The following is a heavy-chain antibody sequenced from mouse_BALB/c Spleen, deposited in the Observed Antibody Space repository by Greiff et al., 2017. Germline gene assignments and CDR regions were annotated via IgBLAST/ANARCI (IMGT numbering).Heavy chain of an antibody. D-gene: IGHD3-3*01. V-gene: IGHV5-6-3*01. J-gene: IGHJ3*01. CDR2: INSNGGST. Sequence: EVKLVESGGGLVQPGGSLKLSCAASGFTFSSYGMSWVRQTPDKSLELVATINSNGGSTYYPDSVKGRFTISRDNAKNTLYLQMSSLKSEDTAMYYCARDGGTEAWFAYWGQGTLVTVSA. CDR3: ARDGGTEAWFAY. CDR1: GFTFSSYG.